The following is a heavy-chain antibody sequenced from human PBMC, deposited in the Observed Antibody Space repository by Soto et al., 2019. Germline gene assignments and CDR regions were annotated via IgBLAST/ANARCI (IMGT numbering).Heavy chain of an antibody. J-gene: IGHJ6*02. V-gene: IGHV3-33*01. CDR2: IWYDGSNK. CDR3: ARGHYYGSGSYPTLTFYYYGMDV. D-gene: IGHD3-10*01. CDR1: GFTFSSYG. Sequence: GGSLRLSCAASGFTFSSYGMHWVRQAPGKGLEWVAVIWYDGSNKYYADSVKGRFTISRDNSKNTLYLQMNSLRAEDTAVYYCARGHYYGSGSYPTLTFYYYGMDVWGQGTTVTVSS.